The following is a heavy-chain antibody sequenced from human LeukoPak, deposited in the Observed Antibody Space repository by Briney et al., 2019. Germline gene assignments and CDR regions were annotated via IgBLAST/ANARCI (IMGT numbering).Heavy chain of an antibody. J-gene: IGHJ4*02. D-gene: IGHD2-15*01. CDR2: ISAYNGNT. V-gene: IGHV1-18*01. CDR3: ARATSRSGPDC. CDR1: GYSFTSYG. Sequence: ASVKVSCKAPGYSFTSYGISWVRQAPGQGLEWMGWISAYNGNTNYAQKLQGRVTMTTDTSTNTAYMDLRSLRSDDTAVYYCARATSRSGPDCWGQGTLVTVSS.